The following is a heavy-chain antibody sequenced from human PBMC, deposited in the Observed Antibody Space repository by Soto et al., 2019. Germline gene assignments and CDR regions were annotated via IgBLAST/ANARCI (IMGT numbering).Heavy chain of an antibody. V-gene: IGHV1-69*04. CDR3: ATSYGSGYRAFDY. D-gene: IGHD3-10*01. Sequence: QVQLVQSGAEVKGPGSSVKVSCKASGDTFNFYSINWVRQAPGLGLEWMGRVNPILSMSNFAQRYQGRVTMTADKSTSPAYRELSGLRSEDTAIYYCATSYGSGYRAFDYWGQGALVTVSS. CDR1: GDTFNFYS. CDR2: VNPILSMS. J-gene: IGHJ4*02.